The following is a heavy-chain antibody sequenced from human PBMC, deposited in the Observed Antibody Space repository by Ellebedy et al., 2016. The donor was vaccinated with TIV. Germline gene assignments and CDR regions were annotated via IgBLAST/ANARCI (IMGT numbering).Heavy chain of an antibody. D-gene: IGHD2-21*01. Sequence: ASVKVSXXVSGYTFTDFYMHWVRQAPGKGLEWMGLVDPEDGETTYAEKFQGRITVTVDTSIDTVYLQLSSLRSEDTALYYCALPAGGDEDSDAYFDSWGQGTLVTVPS. CDR2: VDPEDGET. V-gene: IGHV1-69-2*01. CDR1: GYTFTDFY. CDR3: ALPAGGDEDSDAYFDS. J-gene: IGHJ4*02.